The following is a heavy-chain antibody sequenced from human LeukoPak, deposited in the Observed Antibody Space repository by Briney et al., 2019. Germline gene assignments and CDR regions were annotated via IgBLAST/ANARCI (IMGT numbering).Heavy chain of an antibody. V-gene: IGHV4-4*07. CDR2: LYTSGST. D-gene: IGHD3-22*01. J-gene: IGHJ4*02. Sequence: LETLSLTCTVSGGSISSYYWSWIRQPAGKGLEWIGRLYTSGSTNYNPSLKSRVTMSVDTSKNQFSLKLTSMTAADTAVYYCARGGSSGYYYGWGQRTLVTVSS. CDR3: ARGGSSGYYYG. CDR1: GGSISSYY.